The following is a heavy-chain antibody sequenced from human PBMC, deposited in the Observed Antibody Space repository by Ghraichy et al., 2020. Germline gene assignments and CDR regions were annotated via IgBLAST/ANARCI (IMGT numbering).Heavy chain of an antibody. D-gene: IGHD3-22*01. Sequence: SQTRSLTCTVSGYSISSDSYWGWIRQPPGKGLEWIGNMFHSGSTYYNPSLKSRVTISADTPKNQFSLKLSSATATDTAVYYCARAVHQTLYYYARSGSNYYFDYWGQGTLVTVSS. V-gene: IGHV4-38-2*02. J-gene: IGHJ4*02. CDR2: MFHSGST. CDR3: ARAVHQTLYYYARSGSNYYFDY. CDR1: GYSISSDSY.